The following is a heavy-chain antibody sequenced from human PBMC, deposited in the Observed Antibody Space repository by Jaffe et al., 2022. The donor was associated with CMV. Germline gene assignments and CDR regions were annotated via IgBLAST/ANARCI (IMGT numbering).Heavy chain of an antibody. CDR1: GFSFSDST. D-gene: IGHD6-19*01. CDR2: IRSKANNYAT. Sequence: EVQLVESGGGLVQPGGSLELSCAASGFSFSDSTLHWVRQAAGKGLEWIARIRSKANNYATAYAASVSGRFTISRDDSKTTAYLQMNSLKTEDTALYYCTAGPSGWTEYFQQWGQGALVTVSS. J-gene: IGHJ1*01. CDR3: TAGPSGWTEYFQQ. V-gene: IGHV3-73*02.